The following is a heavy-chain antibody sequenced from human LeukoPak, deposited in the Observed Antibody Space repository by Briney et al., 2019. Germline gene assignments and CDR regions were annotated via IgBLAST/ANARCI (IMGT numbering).Heavy chain of an antibody. CDR1: GSSISSGGYY. V-gene: IGHV4-39*01. D-gene: IGHD3-16*01. J-gene: IGHJ4*02. Sequence: SETLSLTCTVSGSSISSGGYYWGWIRQPPGKGLEWIGSIYYSGSTYYNPSLKSRVTISVDTSKSQFSLNLSSVTAADRAAYYCASPGGGPTKYWGQGTLVTVSS. CDR2: IYYSGST. CDR3: ASPGGGPTKY.